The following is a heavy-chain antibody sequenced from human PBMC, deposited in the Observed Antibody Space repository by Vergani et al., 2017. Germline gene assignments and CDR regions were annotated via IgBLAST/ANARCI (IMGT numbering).Heavy chain of an antibody. CDR3: ARVNTETNGHLYYYYYMDV. V-gene: IGHV4-34*01. CDR2: IYHTGRP. J-gene: IGHJ6*03. D-gene: IGHD4-11*01. CDR1: GGSFTSYH. Sequence: QVQLQQWGGGLLKPSETLSLTCVVNGGSFTSYHWTWIRQSPGEGLEWVGDIYHTGRPDYNPSLKRRLTMSVDKSRNQFSLTLNSVTATDTAIYFCARVNTETNGHLYYYYYMDVWGQGTAVTVS.